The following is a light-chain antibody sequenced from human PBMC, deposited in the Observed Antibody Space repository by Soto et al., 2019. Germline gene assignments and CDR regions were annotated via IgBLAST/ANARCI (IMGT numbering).Light chain of an antibody. CDR1: SSNIGRHA. CDR2: DNY. J-gene: IGLJ3*02. Sequence: QSVLTQPPSASATPGQRVTISCSGTSSNIGRHAVNGYQQLPGTAPRLLIYDNYQRPSGVPDRFSGSKSGTSASLAISGLQSEDEADYYCATWDYSLNGRAVFGGGTQLTV. V-gene: IGLV1-44*01. CDR3: ATWDYSLNGRAV.